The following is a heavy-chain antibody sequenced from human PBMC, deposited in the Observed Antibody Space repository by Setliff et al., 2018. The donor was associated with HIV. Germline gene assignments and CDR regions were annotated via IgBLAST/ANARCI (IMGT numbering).Heavy chain of an antibody. V-gene: IGHV3-48*01. CDR1: GFTFSGYS. CDR2: ISSSSSTI. Sequence: PGGSLRLSCAASGFTFSGYSMNWVRQAPGKGLEWVSYISSSSSTIYYADSVKGRFTISRDNAKNSLYLQMNSLRAEDTAVYYCASPWNYTSSALYYYYGMDVWGQGTTVTVSS. D-gene: IGHD1-7*01. J-gene: IGHJ6*02. CDR3: ASPWNYTSSALYYYYGMDV.